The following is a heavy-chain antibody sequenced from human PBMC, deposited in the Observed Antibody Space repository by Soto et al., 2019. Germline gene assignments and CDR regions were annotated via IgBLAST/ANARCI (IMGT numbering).Heavy chain of an antibody. Sequence: VELTCKARRVGFSSKSISSARQEHEKGLEWMGWINPAVGNTNYSQKFQGRVTITGDTSASTAYMELSSLRSEDTAVYYCARDGPSSSGYYSPAFAYWGQGTLVPVSS. V-gene: IGHV1-69*10. J-gene: IGHJ4*02. CDR1: RVGFSSKS. CDR3: ARDGPSSSGYYSPAFAY. CDR2: INPAVGNT. D-gene: IGHD3-22*01.